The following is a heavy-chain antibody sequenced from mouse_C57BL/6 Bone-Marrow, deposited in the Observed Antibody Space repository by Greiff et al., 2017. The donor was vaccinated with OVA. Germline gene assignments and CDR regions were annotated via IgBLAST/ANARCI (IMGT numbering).Heavy chain of an antibody. D-gene: IGHD2-4*01. J-gene: IGHJ1*03. CDR1: GYTFTSYW. Sequence: QVQLQQPGAELVKPGASVKLSCKASGYTFTSYWMHWVKQRPGQGLEWIGEIDPSDSYTNYNQKFKGKATLTVDTSSSTAYMQLSSLTSEDAAVYYYARRDYDETDWYFDDWGTGTTVTVSS. V-gene: IGHV1-50*01. CDR3: ARRDYDETDWYFDD. CDR2: IDPSDSYT.